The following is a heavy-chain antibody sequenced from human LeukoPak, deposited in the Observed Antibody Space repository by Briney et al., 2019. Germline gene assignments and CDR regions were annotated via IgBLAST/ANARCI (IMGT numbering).Heavy chain of an antibody. D-gene: IGHD1-26*01. CDR1: GFTFSSYS. CDR2: ISSSSSTI. V-gene: IGHV3-48*04. Sequence: GGSLRLSCAASGFTFSSYSMNWVRQAPGKGLEWVSYISSSSSTINYADSVKGRFTISRDNAKNSLYLQMNSLRAEDTAVYYCARDFWDSGSYRDPYFDYWGQGTLVTVSS. CDR3: ARDFWDSGSYRDPYFDY. J-gene: IGHJ4*02.